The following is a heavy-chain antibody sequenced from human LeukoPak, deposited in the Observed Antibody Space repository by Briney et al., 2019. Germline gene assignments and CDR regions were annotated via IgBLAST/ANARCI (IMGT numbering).Heavy chain of an antibody. CDR1: GVFVSNNY. Sequence: PSETLSLTCTVSGVFVSNNYWSWIRQSPGKRLEWIGCMYYTGSTNYNPSLESRVTISVDTSKKQLSLKLTSVTAADTAVYYCAREVMVYTIPLNYYYLDVWGRGTTVTVSS. D-gene: IGHD2-8*01. J-gene: IGHJ6*03. V-gene: IGHV4-59*02. CDR2: MYYTGST. CDR3: AREVMVYTIPLNYYYLDV.